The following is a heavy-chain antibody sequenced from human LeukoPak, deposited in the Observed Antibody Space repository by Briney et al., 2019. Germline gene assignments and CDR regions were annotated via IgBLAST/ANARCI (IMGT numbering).Heavy chain of an antibody. CDR2: IYSGGST. D-gene: IGHD6-19*01. Sequence: GGXLXXSCAASGFTFSSNYMSWVRQAPGKGLEWVSVIYSGGSTYYSDSVKGRFTISRDNSKNTLCLQMNSLRAEDTAVYYCARELRGSGWYVDYWGQGTLVTVSS. CDR3: ARELRGSGWYVDY. V-gene: IGHV3-53*01. J-gene: IGHJ4*02. CDR1: GFTFSSNY.